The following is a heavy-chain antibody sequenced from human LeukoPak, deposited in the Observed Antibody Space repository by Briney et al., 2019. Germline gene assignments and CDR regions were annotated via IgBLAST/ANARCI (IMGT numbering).Heavy chain of an antibody. CDR2: IYYSGST. CDR1: GGSMCSSSSY. J-gene: IGHJ4*02. V-gene: IGHV4-39*01. D-gene: IGHD6-19*01. Sequence: PSETLSLTCTVSGGSMCSSSSYWGRIRQPPGKGLEWIGSIYYSGSTYYNPSLKSRVTISVDTSKNQFSLKLSSVTAADTAVYYCARTVYSSGWYTDNWGEGTLVTVSS. CDR3: ARTVYSSGWYTDN.